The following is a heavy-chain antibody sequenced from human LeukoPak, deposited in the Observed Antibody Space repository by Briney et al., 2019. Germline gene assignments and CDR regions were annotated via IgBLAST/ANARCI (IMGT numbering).Heavy chain of an antibody. CDR3: ARGWWDIVVVPAAPGYYYGMDV. Sequence: GSLRLSCAASGFTFSNYGLHWVRQAPGKGLEWIGEINHSGSTNYNPSLKSRVTISVDTSKNQFSLKLSSVTAADTAVYYCARGWWDIVVVPAAPGYYYGMDVWGQGTTVTVSS. V-gene: IGHV4-34*01. D-gene: IGHD2-2*01. CDR1: GFTFSNYG. CDR2: INHSGST. J-gene: IGHJ6*02.